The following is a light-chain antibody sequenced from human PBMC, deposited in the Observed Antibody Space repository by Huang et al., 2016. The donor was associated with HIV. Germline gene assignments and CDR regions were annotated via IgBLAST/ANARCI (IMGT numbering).Light chain of an antibody. J-gene: IGKJ2*01. V-gene: IGKV3-15*01. CDR1: QSVNTN. CDR2: AAS. CDR3: QKYNKWLPEYT. Sequence: VMMSQSPATLAASPGERVTLSCGASQSVNTNLAWYQRKPGQPPRLLISAASTRATGVPARYAGRGSGTEFTLTIDSLQSDEFAVYYCQKYNKWLPEYTFGEGTRLEIK.